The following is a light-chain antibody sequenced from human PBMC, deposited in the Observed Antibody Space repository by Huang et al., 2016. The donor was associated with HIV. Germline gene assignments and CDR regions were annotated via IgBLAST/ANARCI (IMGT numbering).Light chain of an antibody. Sequence: EIVMTQSPATLSVSPGERATLSCRASQGVSNNIAWYPQKPGQTPRLLSHGASPRATGIAAKFSGRGSGTDFTLTITSLQPEDSAVYYCQHYNNWPPWTFGPGTQVEI. J-gene: IGKJ1*01. CDR3: QHYNNWPPWT. CDR1: QGVSNN. CDR2: GAS. V-gene: IGKV3D-15*01.